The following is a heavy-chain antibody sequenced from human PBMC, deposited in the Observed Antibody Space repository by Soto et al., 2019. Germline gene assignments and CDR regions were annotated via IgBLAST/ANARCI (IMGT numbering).Heavy chain of an antibody. V-gene: IGHV1-24*01. Sequence: QVQLVQSGAEVKKPGASVKVSCKVSGYTLTELSMHWVRQAPGKGLEWMGGFDADDGETIYAQKFQGRVTMTEDTPTDTAYMELSSLRSEETAVYYCALSDYYSYGMYVWGQGTTVTVSS. J-gene: IGHJ6*02. CDR2: FDADDGET. CDR3: ALSDYYSYGMYV. D-gene: IGHD3-16*02. CDR1: GYTLTELS.